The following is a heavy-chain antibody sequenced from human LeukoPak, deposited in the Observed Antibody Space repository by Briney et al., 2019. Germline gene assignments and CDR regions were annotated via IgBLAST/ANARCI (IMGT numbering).Heavy chain of an antibody. CDR3: ALSSRGRYYGSGSFVE. Sequence: SQTLSLTCAISGDSVSSNSAAWNWIRQSPSRGLEWLGRTYYRSKWYNDYAVSVKSRITINPDTSKNQFSLQLNSVTPEDTAVYYCALSSRGRYYGSGSFVEWGQGTLVTVSS. D-gene: IGHD3-10*01. J-gene: IGHJ4*02. CDR2: TYYRSKWYN. CDR1: GDSVSSNSAA. V-gene: IGHV6-1*01.